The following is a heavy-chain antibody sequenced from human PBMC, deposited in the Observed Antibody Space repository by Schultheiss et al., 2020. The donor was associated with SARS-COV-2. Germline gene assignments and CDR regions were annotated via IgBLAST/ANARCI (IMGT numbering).Heavy chain of an antibody. Sequence: SETLSLTCTVSGGSISSSSYYWGWIRQPPGKGLEWIGSFYYSGSTYYNPSLKSRVTISVDTSKNQFSLKLSSVTAADTAVYYCAREWYSYGMDVWGQGTTVTVSS. CDR3: AREWYSYGMDV. CDR1: GGSISSSSYY. J-gene: IGHJ6*02. CDR2: FYYSGST. V-gene: IGHV4-39*02.